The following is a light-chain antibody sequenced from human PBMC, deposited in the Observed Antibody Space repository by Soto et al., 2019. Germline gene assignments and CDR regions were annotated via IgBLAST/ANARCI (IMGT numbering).Light chain of an antibody. CDR1: QSVSSSY. CDR2: GAS. Sequence: ELVLTQSPGTLSLSPGERATLSCRASQSVSSSYLAWYQQKPGQAPRLLIYGASSRATGIPDRFSGSGSGTDFTLTISRLEPEDFAVYYCQQYGSSPATFGGGTKWIS. CDR3: QQYGSSPAT. V-gene: IGKV3-20*01. J-gene: IGKJ4*02.